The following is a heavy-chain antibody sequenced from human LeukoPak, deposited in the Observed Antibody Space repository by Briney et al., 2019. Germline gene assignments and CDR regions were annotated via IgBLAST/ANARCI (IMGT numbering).Heavy chain of an antibody. J-gene: IGHJ5*02. CDR1: GYTLTELS. Sequence: ASVKVSCKVSGYTLTELSMHWVRQAPGKGLEWMGGFDPEDGETIYAQKFQGRVTMTEDTSTDTAYMELSRLRSDDMAVYYCARGGRTYYYDSSGISGGWFDPWGQGTLVTVSS. CDR3: ARGGRTYYYDSSGISGGWFDP. D-gene: IGHD3-22*01. V-gene: IGHV1-24*01. CDR2: FDPEDGET.